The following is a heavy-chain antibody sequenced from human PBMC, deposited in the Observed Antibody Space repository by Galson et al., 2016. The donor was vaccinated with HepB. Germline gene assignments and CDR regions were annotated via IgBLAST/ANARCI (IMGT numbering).Heavy chain of an antibody. D-gene: IGHD2-2*01. CDR1: GFTVSHYA. Sequence: SLRLSCAASGFTVSHYAMSWVRLAPGKGLEWVSSISGDGHRTYYADSVKGRFTISSDDSKNTLSLQMDSLRAEDTALYYCAKDLRNCSSASCSRYGLDVWGQGTTVTVSS. V-gene: IGHV3-23*01. J-gene: IGHJ6*02. CDR2: ISGDGHRT. CDR3: AKDLRNCSSASCSRYGLDV.